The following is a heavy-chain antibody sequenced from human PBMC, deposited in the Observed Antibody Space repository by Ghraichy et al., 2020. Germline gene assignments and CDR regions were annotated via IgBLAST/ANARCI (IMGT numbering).Heavy chain of an antibody. D-gene: IGHD2-8*02. Sequence: SETLSLTCSLSGGSIGNYFWTWIRQPAGKGLEWIGRIYTSGITNYNPSLESRVTMSLDTSKNQFSLKLTSVTAADTALYYCARSWCTSSTCQYGLDVWGQGTAVTVSS. CDR2: IYTSGIT. CDR3: ARSWCTSSTCQYGLDV. J-gene: IGHJ6*02. CDR1: GGSIGNYF. V-gene: IGHV4-4*07.